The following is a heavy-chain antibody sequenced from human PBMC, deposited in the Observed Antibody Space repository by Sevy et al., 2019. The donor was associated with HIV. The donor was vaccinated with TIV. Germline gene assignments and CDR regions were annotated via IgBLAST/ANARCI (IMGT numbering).Heavy chain of an antibody. V-gene: IGHV1-69*13. CDR1: GGTFSSYA. J-gene: IGHJ6*02. CDR3: ASGGDGTLYYYYGMDV. D-gene: IGHD2-21*02. CDR2: IIPIFGTA. Sequence: ASVKVSCKASGGTFSSYAISWVRQAPGQGLEWMGGIIPIFGTANYAQKFQGRVTITADESTSTAYMELSSLRSEDTAVYYCASGGDGTLYYYYGMDVWAQGTTVTVSS.